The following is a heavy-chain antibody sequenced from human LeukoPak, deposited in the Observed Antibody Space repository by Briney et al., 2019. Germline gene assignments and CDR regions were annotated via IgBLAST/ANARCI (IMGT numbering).Heavy chain of an antibody. J-gene: IGHJ4*02. V-gene: IGHV5-51*01. D-gene: IGHD2-2*01. CDR1: GYSFTSYW. CDR3: ARSHCSSTSCYGETIDY. CDR2: IYPGDSDT. Sequence: GESLKISCKGSGYSFTSYWIGWVRQMPGKGLEWMGIIYPGDSDTGYSPSFQGQVTISADKSISTAYLQWSSLKASDTAMYYCARSHCSSTSCYGETIDYWGQGTLVTVSS.